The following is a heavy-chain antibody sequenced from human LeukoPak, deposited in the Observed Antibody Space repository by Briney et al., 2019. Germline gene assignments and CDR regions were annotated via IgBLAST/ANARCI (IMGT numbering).Heavy chain of an antibody. V-gene: IGHV3-74*01. J-gene: IGHJ4*02. Sequence: PGGSLRLSCAASGFTFSDTWMHWVRQAPGKGLVWVSRIRSDGSDTRYAESVKGRFTISRDNAKNTLYLQMNSLRAEDTAVYYCARNFRGYSDYEFFDYWGQGTLVTVSS. D-gene: IGHD5-12*01. CDR2: IRSDGSDT. CDR1: GFTFSDTW. CDR3: ARNFRGYSDYEFFDY.